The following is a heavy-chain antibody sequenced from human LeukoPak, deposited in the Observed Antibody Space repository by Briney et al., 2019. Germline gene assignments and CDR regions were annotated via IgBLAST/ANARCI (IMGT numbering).Heavy chain of an antibody. CDR1: GFTFDDYA. CDR3: AGCRTISCYSAFDF. J-gene: IGHJ3*01. D-gene: IGHD2-2*01. Sequence: GRSLRLSCAASGFTFDDYAMHWVRQAPGKGLEWVSGISWNSGSIGYADSVKGRFTISRDNAKNSLYLQMNSLRVEDTAIYYCAGCRTISCYSAFDFWGQGTMVTVSS. CDR2: ISWNSGSI. V-gene: IGHV3-9*01.